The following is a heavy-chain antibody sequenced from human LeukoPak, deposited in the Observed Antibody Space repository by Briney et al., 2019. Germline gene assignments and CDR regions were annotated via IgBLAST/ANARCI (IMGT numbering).Heavy chain of an antibody. Sequence: GGSLRLSCAASGFTFSSYAMSWVRQAPGKGLEWVSAISGSGGSTYYADSVKGRFTISRDNSKNTLYLQMNSLRTEDTAVYYCAKAPHDYGDYVRSGGFYFDYWGQGTLVTVSS. CDR2: ISGSGGST. CDR3: AKAPHDYGDYVRSGGFYFDY. J-gene: IGHJ4*02. CDR1: GFTFSSYA. V-gene: IGHV3-23*01. D-gene: IGHD4-17*01.